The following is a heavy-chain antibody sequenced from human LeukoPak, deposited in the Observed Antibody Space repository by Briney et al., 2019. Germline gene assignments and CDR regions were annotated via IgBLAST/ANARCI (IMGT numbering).Heavy chain of an antibody. Sequence: ASVKVSCKASGYTFTSYGISWVRQAPGQGLEWMGWISAYNGNTNYAQKLQGRVTMTRDTSTSTAYMELRSLRSDDTAVYYCARVEADYWAFDIWGQGTMVTVSS. CDR3: ARVEADYWAFDI. J-gene: IGHJ3*02. CDR2: ISAYNGNT. D-gene: IGHD6-13*01. V-gene: IGHV1-18*01. CDR1: GYTFTSYG.